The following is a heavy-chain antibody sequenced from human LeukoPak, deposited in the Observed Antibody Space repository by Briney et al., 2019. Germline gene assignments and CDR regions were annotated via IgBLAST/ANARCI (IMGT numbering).Heavy chain of an antibody. D-gene: IGHD6-13*01. V-gene: IGHV1-69*05. Sequence: GSSVKVSCKASGGTFSSYAISWVRQAPGQGLEWMGRIIPIFGTANYAQKFQGRVTITTDESTSTAYMELSSLRSEDTAVYYCATVGAAAGTGYFDYWGQGTLVTVSS. CDR1: GGTFSSYA. CDR2: IIPIFGTA. CDR3: ATVGAAAGTGYFDY. J-gene: IGHJ4*02.